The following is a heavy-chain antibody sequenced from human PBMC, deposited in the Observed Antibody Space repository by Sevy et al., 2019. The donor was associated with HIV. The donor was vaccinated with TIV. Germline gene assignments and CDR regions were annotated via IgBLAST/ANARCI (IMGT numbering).Heavy chain of an antibody. CDR2: IWYDGSNK. J-gene: IGHJ4*02. CDR1: GFTFSSYG. CDR3: ARDYPDSSGWFDY. V-gene: IGHV3-33*01. Sequence: GGSLRLSCAASGFTFSSYGMHWVRQAPGKGLEWVAVIWYDGSNKYYADSVKGRFTISRDNSKNTLYLQMNSLRAEDTAVYYCARDYPDSSGWFDYWGQGTLVTVSS. D-gene: IGHD6-19*01.